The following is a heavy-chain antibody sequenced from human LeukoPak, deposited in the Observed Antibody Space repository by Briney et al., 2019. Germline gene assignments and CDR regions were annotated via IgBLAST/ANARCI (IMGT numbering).Heavy chain of an antibody. Sequence: ASVKVSCKASGYTFTGYYMHWVRQAPGQGLEWMGRINPNSGGTNYAQKFQGGVTMTRDTSISTAYMELSRLRSDDTAVYYCARAYYYDSSGEDAFDIWGQGTMVTVSS. V-gene: IGHV1-2*06. CDR2: INPNSGGT. J-gene: IGHJ3*02. CDR3: ARAYYYDSSGEDAFDI. CDR1: GYTFTGYY. D-gene: IGHD3-22*01.